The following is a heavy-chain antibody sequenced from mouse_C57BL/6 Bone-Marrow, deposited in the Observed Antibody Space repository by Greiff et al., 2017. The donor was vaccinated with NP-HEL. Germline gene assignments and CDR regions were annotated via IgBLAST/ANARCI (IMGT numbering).Heavy chain of an antibody. CDR1: GFTFTTYA. V-gene: IGHV10-3*01. CDR3: VSSRHYCASRGYAMDY. D-gene: IGHD1-2*01. Sequence: EVKLMESGGGLVQPKGSLKLSCAASGFTFTTYAMHWVRQAPGKGLEWVARIRSKSSNYATYYADSVKDRFNISSDDSQSKLYLQMNNLKTDDTAMYYCVSSRHYCASRGYAMDYRGQGTSVTVSS. CDR2: IRSKSSNYAT. J-gene: IGHJ4*01.